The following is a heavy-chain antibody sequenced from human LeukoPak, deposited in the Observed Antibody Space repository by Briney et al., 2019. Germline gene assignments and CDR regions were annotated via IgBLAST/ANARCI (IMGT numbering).Heavy chain of an antibody. V-gene: IGHV4-34*01. Sequence: PSETLSLTCAVYGGSFSGYYWSWIRQPPGKGLEWIGEINHSGSTNYNSSLKSRVTISVDTSKNQFSLKLSSVTAADTAVYYCARLRETTGYYNLGNFDYYYYMDVWGKGTTVTISS. CDR2: INHSGST. CDR3: ARLRETTGYYNLGNFDYYYYMDV. CDR1: GGSFSGYY. D-gene: IGHD3-9*01. J-gene: IGHJ6*03.